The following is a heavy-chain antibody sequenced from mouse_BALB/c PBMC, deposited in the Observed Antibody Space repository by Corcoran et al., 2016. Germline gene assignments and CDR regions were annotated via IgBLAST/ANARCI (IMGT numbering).Heavy chain of an antibody. CDR3: ARTGYGYYFDY. CDR1: GYTFTNYG. D-gene: IGHD2-10*02. V-gene: IGHV9-1*02. J-gene: IGHJ2*01. Sequence: QIQLVQSGPELKKPGETVKISCKASGYTFTNYGMNWVKQAPGKGLKWMGWINTYTGEPTYADDFKGRFAFSLETSASTAYLQINNLKNEDMATYFCARTGYGYYFDYWGQGTTLTVSS. CDR2: INTYTGEP.